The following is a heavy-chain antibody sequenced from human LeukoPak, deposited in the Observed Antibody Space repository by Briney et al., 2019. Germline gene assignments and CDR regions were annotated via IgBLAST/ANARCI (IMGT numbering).Heavy chain of an antibody. J-gene: IGHJ6*02. CDR2: IRWNSGSK. Sequence: GGSLRLSCAASGFTFDDYAMHWVRQAPGKGLEWVSGIRWNSGSKGYADSVKGRFNISRDNAKNSLYLQMNSLRAEDTALYYCAKDIGRPGYYYYYGMDVWGQGTTVTVSS. V-gene: IGHV3-9*01. D-gene: IGHD6-6*01. CDR3: AKDIGRPGYYYYYGMDV. CDR1: GFTFDDYA.